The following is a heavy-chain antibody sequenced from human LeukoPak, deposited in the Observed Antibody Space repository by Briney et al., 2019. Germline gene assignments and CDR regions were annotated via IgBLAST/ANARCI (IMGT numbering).Heavy chain of an antibody. CDR3: ATIRGSIQLWPN. Sequence: GGSLRLSCAASGFTFSTYFMGWVRQAPGKGLEWVATINQDGSAKYYEDPGRGRFTISRDNAKNSLFLQMNSLRAEDTAVFYCATIRGSIQLWPNWGQGTLVTVSS. CDR2: INQDGSAK. V-gene: IGHV3-7*01. J-gene: IGHJ4*02. D-gene: IGHD3-16*01. CDR1: GFTFSTYF.